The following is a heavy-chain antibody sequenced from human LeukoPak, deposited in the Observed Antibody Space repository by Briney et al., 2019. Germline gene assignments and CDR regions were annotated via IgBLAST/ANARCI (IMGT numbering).Heavy chain of an antibody. Sequence: SVTVSCKASGGTFSSYAISWVRQAPGQGLEWMGGIIPIFGTANYAQKFQGRVTITADESTSTAHMELSSLRSEDTAVYYCARGHYDSSGYYSLFGYYYYGMDVWGQGTTVTVSS. CDR3: ARGHYDSSGYYSLFGYYYYGMDV. CDR1: GGTFSSYA. D-gene: IGHD3-22*01. V-gene: IGHV1-69*13. CDR2: IIPIFGTA. J-gene: IGHJ6*02.